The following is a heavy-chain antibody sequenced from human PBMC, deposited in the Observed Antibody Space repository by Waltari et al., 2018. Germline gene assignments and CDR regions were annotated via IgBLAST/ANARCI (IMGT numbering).Heavy chain of an antibody. J-gene: IGHJ3*02. D-gene: IGHD1-26*01. Sequence: GGSLRLSCAASGFSFTNAWMNWVRQAPGKGLQWVGRIKSKTDGGATDFAAPVKGRFTISRDDSKNTLFLQMNSLKTEDPAVYYCTTDVYSGSFLNAFDIWGQGTMVTVSS. CDR3: TTDVYSGSFLNAFDI. CDR2: IKSKTDGGAT. CDR1: GFSFTNAW. V-gene: IGHV3-15*07.